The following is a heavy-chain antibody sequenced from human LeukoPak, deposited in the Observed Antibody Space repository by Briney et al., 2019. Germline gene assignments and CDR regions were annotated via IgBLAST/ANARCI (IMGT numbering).Heavy chain of an antibody. CDR1: GFTFSSYW. D-gene: IGHD3-22*01. V-gene: IGHV3-74*01. Sequence: GGSLRLSCAASGFTFSSYWMHWVRQAPGKGLVWVSHINSDESTTSYADSVKGRFTISRDNAKNTLYLQMNSLRAEDTAVYYCARGENYDSSGYGKLDYWGQGTLVTVSS. CDR3: ARGENYDSSGYGKLDY. CDR2: INSDESTT. J-gene: IGHJ4*02.